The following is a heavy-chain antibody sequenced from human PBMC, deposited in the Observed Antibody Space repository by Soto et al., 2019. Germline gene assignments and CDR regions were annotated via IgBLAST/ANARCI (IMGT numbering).Heavy chain of an antibody. V-gene: IGHV4-59*08. CDR1: GGSISSYY. D-gene: IGHD6-19*01. CDR3: AGLSCGWYLDY. J-gene: IGHJ4*02. Sequence: PSETLSLTCTVSGGSISSYYWSWIRQPPGKGLEWIGYIYYSGSTNYNPSLKSRVTISVDTSKNQFSLKLSSVTAADTAVYYCAGLSCGWYLDYWGQGTLVTVSS. CDR2: IYYSGST.